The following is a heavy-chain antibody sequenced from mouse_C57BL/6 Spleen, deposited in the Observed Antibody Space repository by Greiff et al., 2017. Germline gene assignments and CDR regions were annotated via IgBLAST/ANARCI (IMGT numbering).Heavy chain of an antibody. CDR1: GYTFTDYY. J-gene: IGHJ2*01. V-gene: IGHV1-75*01. Sequence: QVQLQQSGPELVKPGASVKISCKASGYTFTDYYINWVKQRPGQGLEWIGWIFPGSGSTYYNEKFKGKATLTVDKSSSTAYMLLSSLTSEDSAVYFCARSGYYGSKYYFDYWGQGTTLTVSS. CDR2: IFPGSGST. CDR3: ARSGYYGSKYYFDY. D-gene: IGHD1-1*01.